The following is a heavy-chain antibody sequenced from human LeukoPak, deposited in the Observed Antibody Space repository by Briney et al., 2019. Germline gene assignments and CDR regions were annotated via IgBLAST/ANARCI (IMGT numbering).Heavy chain of an antibody. Sequence: SETLSLTCTVSGGSVSSGSYYWSWIRQPPGKGLEWIGYIYYSGSTNYNPSLKSRVTISVDTSKNQFSLKLSSVTAADTAVYYCARVDPNGVNGVFGEEGDAFDIWGQGTMVTVSS. D-gene: IGHD3-10*01. J-gene: IGHJ3*02. CDR1: GGSVSSGSYY. CDR3: ARVDPNGVNGVFGEEGDAFDI. CDR2: IYYSGST. V-gene: IGHV4-61*01.